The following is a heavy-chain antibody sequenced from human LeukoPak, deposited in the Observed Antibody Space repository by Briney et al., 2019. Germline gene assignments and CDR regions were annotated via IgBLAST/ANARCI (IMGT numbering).Heavy chain of an antibody. Sequence: ETGGSLRLSCAASGFTFSDYYMSWIRQAPGKGLEWVSYISSSGSTIYYADSVKGRFTISRDNAKNSLYLQMNSLRAEDTAVYYCARVDEQWLVFPGGYYGMDVWGQGTTVTVSS. J-gene: IGHJ6*02. CDR2: ISSSGSTI. CDR3: ARVDEQWLVFPGGYYGMDV. D-gene: IGHD6-19*01. V-gene: IGHV3-11*01. CDR1: GFTFSDYY.